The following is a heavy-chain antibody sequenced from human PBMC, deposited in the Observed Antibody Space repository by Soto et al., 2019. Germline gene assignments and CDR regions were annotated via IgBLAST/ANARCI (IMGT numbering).Heavy chain of an antibody. D-gene: IGHD3-3*01. CDR1: GGSISSGDYY. V-gene: IGHV4-30-4*01. CDR2: IDYSGST. Sequence: QVQLQESGPGLVKPSQTLSLTCTVSGGSISSGDYYWSWIRQPPGKGLEGIGYIDYSGSTYYNPSLKSRVTLSVDTSKNQFSLKLSSVTDADTAVYYCARTIFGVVIIDPYFDYWGQGTLVTVSS. J-gene: IGHJ4*02. CDR3: ARTIFGVVIIDPYFDY.